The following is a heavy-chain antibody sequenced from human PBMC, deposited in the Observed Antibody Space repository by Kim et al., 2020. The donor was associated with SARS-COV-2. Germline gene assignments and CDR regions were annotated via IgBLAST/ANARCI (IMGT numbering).Heavy chain of an antibody. J-gene: IGHJ4*02. V-gene: IGHV3-30*18. CDR2: ILYDGSKE. Sequence: GGSLRLSCAASRFSFSNYGMHWVRRAPGKGLEWVGVILYDGSKEYYADSVKGRFTISRDNSKNTVYLQMNSLRPEDTAVYFCAKDMYYYGSGSRYMCLESWGRGALVTVSS. CDR1: RFSFSNYG. D-gene: IGHD3-10*01. CDR3: AKDMYYYGSGSRYMCLES.